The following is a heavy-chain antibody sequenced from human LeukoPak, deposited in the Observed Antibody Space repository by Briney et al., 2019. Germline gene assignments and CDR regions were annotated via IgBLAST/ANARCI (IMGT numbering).Heavy chain of an antibody. V-gene: IGHV3-13*01. D-gene: IGHD1-26*01. CDR3: VRTNGGTYYDY. CDR2: FGIAGDT. CDR1: GFIFTEYD. Sequence: GGSLRLSCAASGFIFTEYDLHWVRQPPGKGLGWVSVFGIAGDTYYADSVKGRFTISRDVAKNSLYLQMNNLRAGDTAVYYCVRTNGGTYYDYWGQGTLVTVSS. J-gene: IGHJ4*02.